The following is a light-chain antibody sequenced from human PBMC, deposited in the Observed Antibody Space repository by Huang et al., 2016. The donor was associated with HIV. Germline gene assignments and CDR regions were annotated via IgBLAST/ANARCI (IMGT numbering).Light chain of an antibody. J-gene: IGKJ2*01. CDR1: QSVSSRH. CDR3: QQDGTF. V-gene: IGKV3-20*01. CDR2: AAT. Sequence: EIVLTQSPGTLSLSPGGRATLSCRASQSVSSRHLAWYRQKPGQPPRLLIYAATRRATGNPDRLSGSGSGTDFTLTISRLEPEDCAVYYCQQDGTFFGQGTKLEIK.